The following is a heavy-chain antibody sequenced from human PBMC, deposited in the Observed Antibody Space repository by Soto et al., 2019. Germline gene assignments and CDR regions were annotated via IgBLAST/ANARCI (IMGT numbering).Heavy chain of an antibody. CDR2: ISSSGSTI. V-gene: IGHV3-48*03. CDR3: ARSPGYCSSTSCSRGDY. CDR1: GFTFSSYE. J-gene: IGHJ4*02. Sequence: GGSLRLSCAASGFTFSSYEMNWVRQAPGKGLEWVSYISSSGSTIYYADSVKGRFTISRDNAKNSLYLQMNSLRAEDTAVYYCARSPGYCSSTSCSRGDYWGQGTLVTVSS. D-gene: IGHD2-2*03.